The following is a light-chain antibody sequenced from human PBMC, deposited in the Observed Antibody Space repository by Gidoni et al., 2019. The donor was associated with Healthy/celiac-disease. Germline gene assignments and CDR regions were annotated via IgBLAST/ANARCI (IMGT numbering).Light chain of an antibody. CDR1: QSISSY. CDR2: AAS. CDR3: QQSYSTPRT. Sequence: DIQMTQPPSSLSASVGDRVTITCRASQSISSYLNWYQQKPGKAPKLLIYAASSLQSGVPSRCSGSGSGTDFTLTISSLQPEDFATYYCQQSYSTPRTFGQGTKVEIK. J-gene: IGKJ1*01. V-gene: IGKV1-39*01.